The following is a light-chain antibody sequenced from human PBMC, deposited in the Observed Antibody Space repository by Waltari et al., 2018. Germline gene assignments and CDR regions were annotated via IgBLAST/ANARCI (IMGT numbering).Light chain of an antibody. CDR3: QVWDSSSDHYV. CDR1: NIGSKR. CDR2: DDT. V-gene: IGLV3-21*01. J-gene: IGLJ1*01. Sequence: SYALTQPPSVSVAPGETARITCGGNNIGSKRANWYQQRPGQAPVLVIHDDTDRPSGIPERFAASNSGHTATLTISRVEVADEADYYCQVWDSSSDHYVFGKGTKVSVL.